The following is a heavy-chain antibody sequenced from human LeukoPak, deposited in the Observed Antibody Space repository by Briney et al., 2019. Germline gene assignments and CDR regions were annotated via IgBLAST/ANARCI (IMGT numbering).Heavy chain of an antibody. CDR1: GGSISSGDYY. CDR3: AREGDYYDSSGLQERAFDI. Sequence: SETLSLTCTVSGGSISSGDYYWSWIRQPPGKGLEWIGYIYYSGSTYYNPSLKGRVTISVDTSKNQFSLKLSSVTAADTAVYYCAREGDYYDSSGLQERAFDIWGQGTVVTVSS. J-gene: IGHJ3*02. CDR2: IYYSGST. D-gene: IGHD3-22*01. V-gene: IGHV4-30-4*01.